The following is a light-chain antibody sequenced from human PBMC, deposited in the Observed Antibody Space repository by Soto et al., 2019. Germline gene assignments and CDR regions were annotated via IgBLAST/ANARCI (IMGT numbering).Light chain of an antibody. Sequence: QSALTQPPSASGSPGQSVAISCTGTASDIGGYPFVSWYQQHPGKAPKLLIYDVNKRPSGVPDRFSGSQSGNTASLTVSGLQAEDEADYYCSAHGGTNPYVFGTGTKLTVL. CDR1: ASDIGGYPF. CDR2: DVN. V-gene: IGLV2-8*01. CDR3: SAHGGTNPYV. J-gene: IGLJ1*01.